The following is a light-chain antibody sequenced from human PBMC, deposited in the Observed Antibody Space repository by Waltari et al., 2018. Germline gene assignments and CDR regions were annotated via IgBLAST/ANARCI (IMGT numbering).Light chain of an antibody. Sequence: SYELTQPPSVSVSPGQTANITSSGDKLGDKYACWYQQKPGQSPVLVIYQDYKRPSGIPERFSGSNSGNTATLTVSGTQAMDEADYYCQAWDTSTYHVVFGGGTKLTVL. CDR3: QAWDTSTYHVV. J-gene: IGLJ2*01. CDR1: KLGDKY. V-gene: IGLV3-1*01. CDR2: QDY.